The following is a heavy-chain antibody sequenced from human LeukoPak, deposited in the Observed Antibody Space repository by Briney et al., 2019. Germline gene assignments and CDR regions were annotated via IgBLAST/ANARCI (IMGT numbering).Heavy chain of an antibody. CDR2: IYSGGTT. V-gene: IGHV3-66*01. CDR1: GFTVSSNY. J-gene: IGHJ4*02. D-gene: IGHD3-10*01. CDR3: TRWLSH. Sequence: GGSLRLSCAASGFTVSSNYMTWVRQAPGKGLEWVSDIYSGGTTSYADSVKGRFTISRDDSKNTLHLQMNSLRDEDTAVYYCTRWLSHWGQGTLVTVSS.